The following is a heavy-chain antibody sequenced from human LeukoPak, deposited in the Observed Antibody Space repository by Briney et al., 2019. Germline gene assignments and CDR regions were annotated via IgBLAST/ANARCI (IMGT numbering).Heavy chain of an antibody. J-gene: IGHJ4*02. CDR2: ISSSGGTI. CDR1: GFTFSTYS. V-gene: IGHV3-48*01. D-gene: IGHD3-3*01. CDR3: ASWYDPC. Sequence: GSLRLSCAASGFTFSTYSMNWVRQAPGKGLEWVSYISSSGGTIYYADSVKGRFTISRDNAKNSLYLQMNSLRAEDTAVYYCASWYDPCWGQGTLVTVSS.